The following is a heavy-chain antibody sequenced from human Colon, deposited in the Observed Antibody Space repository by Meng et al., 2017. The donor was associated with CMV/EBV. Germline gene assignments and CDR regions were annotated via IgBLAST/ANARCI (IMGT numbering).Heavy chain of an antibody. Sequence: GESLKISCAASGFTVSNNHVNWVRQAPGKGLEWVAIIWNDGHANYADSVKGRFTISRDNAKNSLHLQMNSLRVEDSAIYYCARTPGSSPAGGDGMDVWGQGTTVTVSS. CDR2: IWNDGHA. J-gene: IGHJ6*02. CDR1: GFTVSNNH. V-gene: IGHV3-53*01. D-gene: IGHD6-13*01. CDR3: ARTPGSSPAGGDGMDV.